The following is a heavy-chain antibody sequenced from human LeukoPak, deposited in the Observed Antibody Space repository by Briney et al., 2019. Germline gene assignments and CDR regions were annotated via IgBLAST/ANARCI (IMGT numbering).Heavy chain of an antibody. CDR3: TTGPGNSGY. Sequence: GGSLRLSCVVSGLTFDNAWMSWVRQAPGKGLERVGRIKSKNVGETTEYAAPVQGRFAISRDDSKNTVYLQMSNLKTEDTAVYYCTTGPGNSGYWGQGTLVTVSS. CDR1: GLTFDNAW. V-gene: IGHV3-15*01. D-gene: IGHD4-23*01. CDR2: IKSKNVGETT. J-gene: IGHJ4*02.